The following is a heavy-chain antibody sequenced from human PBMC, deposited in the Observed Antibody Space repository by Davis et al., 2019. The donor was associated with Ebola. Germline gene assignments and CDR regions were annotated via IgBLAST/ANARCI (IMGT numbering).Heavy chain of an antibody. CDR3: VRNHDWA. Sequence: GESLKISCVVSGFIVSSSYMSWVRQAPGKGLEWISSISGSGGSTYYADSVKGRFTISRDNAKNSLYLQMNSLRDADTAVYYCVRNHDWAWGQGTLVTVSS. CDR2: ISGSGGST. CDR1: GFIVSSSY. D-gene: IGHD3-9*01. V-gene: IGHV3-48*02. J-gene: IGHJ5*02.